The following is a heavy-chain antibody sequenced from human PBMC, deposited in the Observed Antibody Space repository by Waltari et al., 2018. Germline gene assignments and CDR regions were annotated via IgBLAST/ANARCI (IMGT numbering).Heavy chain of an antibody. V-gene: IGHV3-30*02. D-gene: IGHD2-21*01. CDR2: IRYDGSNK. CDR1: GFTFSSYG. J-gene: IGHJ4*02. Sequence: QVQLVESGGGVVQPGGSLRLSCAASGFTFSSYGMHWVRQAPGKGLEWVAFIRYDGSNKYYADSVKGRFTISRDNSKNTLYLQMNSLRAEDTAVYYCAKRRVVVIAIRSWSFHYWGQGTLVTVSS. CDR3: AKRRVVVIAIRSWSFHY.